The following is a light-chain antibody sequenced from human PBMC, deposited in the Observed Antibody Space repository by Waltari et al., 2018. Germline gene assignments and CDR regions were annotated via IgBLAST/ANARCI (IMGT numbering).Light chain of an antibody. CDR1: ELADKY. CDR2: RNT. J-gene: IGLJ2*01. CDR3: QSADDSGDHVL. Sequence: SPGLTQQPSVSLSPGKPAITPCSGDELADKYIYWFQQMSGQAPVVVIRRNTGRPSGIPERFSASDSGTTGTLVISGVQAEDEAEYYCQSADDSGDHVLFGGGTKLTVL. V-gene: IGLV3-25*03.